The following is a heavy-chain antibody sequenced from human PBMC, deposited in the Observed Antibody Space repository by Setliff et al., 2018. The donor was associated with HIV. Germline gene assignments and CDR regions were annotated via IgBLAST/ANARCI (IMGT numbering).Heavy chain of an antibody. V-gene: IGHV3-43*01. D-gene: IGHD6-19*01. J-gene: IGHJ4*02. CDR1: GFAFDKFT. CDR2: CGRKGVTT. CDR3: VKEHNTGWPNLDS. Sequence: PGGSLRLSCAASGFAFDKFTMRWVRQRPGKGLEWVSLCGRKGVTTFYAKSVEGRFTISRDNRKKSLYLQINALKTEDTALYYCVKEHNTGWPNLDSWGQGTLVTVSS.